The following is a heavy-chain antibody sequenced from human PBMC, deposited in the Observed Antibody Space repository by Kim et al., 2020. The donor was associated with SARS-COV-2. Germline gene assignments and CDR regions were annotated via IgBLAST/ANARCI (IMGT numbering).Heavy chain of an antibody. CDR3: ARLRDRWYHDY. CDR2: T. V-gene: IGHV5-10-1*01. Sequence: TDYGPSFHGHVTVSADESISTAYLQWRSLEASDTAIYYCARLRDRWYHDYWGQGTLVTVSS. D-gene: IGHD6-13*01. J-gene: IGHJ4*02.